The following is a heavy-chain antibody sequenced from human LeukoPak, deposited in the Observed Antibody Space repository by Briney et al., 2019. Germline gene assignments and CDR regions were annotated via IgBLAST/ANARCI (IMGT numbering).Heavy chain of an antibody. Sequence: PSETLSLTCTVSGGSISSYYWSWIRQPPGKGLEWIGYIYYSGSTNYNPSLKSQVTISVDTSKNQFSLKLSSVTAADTAVYYCARGYSSSWYFSYYYYYMDVWGKGTTVTVSS. J-gene: IGHJ6*03. CDR2: IYYSGST. V-gene: IGHV4-59*01. CDR1: GGSISSYY. CDR3: ARGYSSSWYFSYYYYYMDV. D-gene: IGHD6-13*01.